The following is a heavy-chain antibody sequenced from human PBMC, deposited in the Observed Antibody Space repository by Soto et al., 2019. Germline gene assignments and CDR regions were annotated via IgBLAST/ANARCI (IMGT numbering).Heavy chain of an antibody. CDR2: IYYSGST. CDR1: GGSISSGGYY. V-gene: IGHV4-31*03. Sequence: QVQLQESGPGLVKPSQTLSLTCTVSGGSISSGGYYWSWIRQHPGKGLEWIGYIYYSGSTYYNPSLKSRVTISVDTSKNQFSLKLSSVTAADTAVYYCAREAAAGYYDSSGPLVDWGQGTLVTVSS. J-gene: IGHJ4*02. CDR3: AREAAAGYYDSSGPLVD. D-gene: IGHD3-22*01.